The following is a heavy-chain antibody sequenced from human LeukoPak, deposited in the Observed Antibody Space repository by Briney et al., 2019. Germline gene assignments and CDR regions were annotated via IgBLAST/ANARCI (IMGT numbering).Heavy chain of an antibody. V-gene: IGHV4-39*01. D-gene: IGHD5-12*01. Sequence: SETLYLTCTVSGGSISSSSYYWGWIRQPPGKGLEWIGSIHYSGITYYNPSLKSRVTISVDTSKNQFSLKLSSVTAADTAVYYCASENSGTSYYFDYWGQGTLVTVSS. CDR1: GGSISSSSYY. CDR2: IHYSGIT. J-gene: IGHJ4*02. CDR3: ASENSGTSYYFDY.